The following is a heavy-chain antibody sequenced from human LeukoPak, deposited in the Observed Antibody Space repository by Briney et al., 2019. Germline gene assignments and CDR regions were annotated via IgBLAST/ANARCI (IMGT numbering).Heavy chain of an antibody. CDR2: IKQDGSET. Sequence: GGSLRLSCATSGFTFSRHWMTWVRQAPGKGLEWVANIKQDGSETYYVESVKGRFTISRDNARKSLFLQMNSLRVEDTAVYYCARESVETATPDDWGQGTLVTVSS. D-gene: IGHD5-18*01. V-gene: IGHV3-7*05. CDR1: GFTFSRHW. J-gene: IGHJ4*02. CDR3: ARESVETATPDD.